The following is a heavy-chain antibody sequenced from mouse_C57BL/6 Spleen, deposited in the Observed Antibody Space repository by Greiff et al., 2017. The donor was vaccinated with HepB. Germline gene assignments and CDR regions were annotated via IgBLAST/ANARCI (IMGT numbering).Heavy chain of an antibody. J-gene: IGHJ2*01. CDR1: GYTFTSYW. CDR3: ARSSLGATVVARDY. CDR2: IYPGSGST. V-gene: IGHV1-55*01. Sequence: QVQLQQPGAELVKPGASVKMSCKASGYTFTSYWITWVKQRPGQGLEWIGDIYPGSGSTNYNEKFKSKATLTVDTSSSTAYMQLSSLTSEDSAVYYCARSSLGATVVARDYWGQGTTLTVSS. D-gene: IGHD1-1*01.